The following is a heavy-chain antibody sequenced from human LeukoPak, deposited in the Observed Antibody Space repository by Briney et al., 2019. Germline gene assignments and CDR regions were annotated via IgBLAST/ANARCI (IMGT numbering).Heavy chain of an antibody. CDR3: ARAPYSSSWYQNWFDP. J-gene: IGHJ5*02. CDR2: IIPILGIA. CDR1: GGTFSSYA. V-gene: IGHV1-69*04. Sequence: SVKVSCKASGGTFSSYAISWVRQAPGQGLEWMGRIIPILGIANYAQKFQGRVTITADKSTSTAYMELSSLRSEDTAAYYCARAPYSSSWYQNWFDPWGQGTLVTVSS. D-gene: IGHD6-13*01.